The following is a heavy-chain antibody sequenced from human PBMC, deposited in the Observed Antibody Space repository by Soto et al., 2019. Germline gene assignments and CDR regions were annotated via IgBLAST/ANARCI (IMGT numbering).Heavy chain of an antibody. J-gene: IGHJ4*02. D-gene: IGHD3-10*01. CDR3: ARGDDSGRAE. V-gene: IGHV3-33*01. Sequence: QVQLVESGGGVVQPGRSLRLSCAASGFTFSSYGMHWVRQAPGKGLEWVAVIWYDGSNKYYADSVKGRFTISRDNSKNTLYLQRNSLRVEDTAVYYCARGDDSGRAEWGQGTLVTVSS. CDR1: GFTFSSYG. CDR2: IWYDGSNK.